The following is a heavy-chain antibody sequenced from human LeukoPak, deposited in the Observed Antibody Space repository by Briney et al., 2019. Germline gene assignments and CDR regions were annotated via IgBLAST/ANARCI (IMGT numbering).Heavy chain of an antibody. J-gene: IGHJ6*02. CDR1: GGTFSSYA. V-gene: IGHV1-69*13. D-gene: IGHD3-22*01. Sequence: GPPVKVSCKASGGTFSSYAISWVRQAPGQGLEWMGGIIPIFGTANYAQKFQGRVTITADGSTSTAYMELSSLRSEDTAVYYCASFRDYYDSSGSHGGDHYYYGMDVWGQGTTVTVSS. CDR2: IIPIFGTA. CDR3: ASFRDYYDSSGSHGGDHYYYGMDV.